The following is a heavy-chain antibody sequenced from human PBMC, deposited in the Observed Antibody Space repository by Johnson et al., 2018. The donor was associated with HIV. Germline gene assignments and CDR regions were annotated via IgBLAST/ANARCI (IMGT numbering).Heavy chain of an antibody. CDR2: ISYDGSNK. CDR1: GFTFSSYA. V-gene: IGHV3-30-3*01. D-gene: IGHD6-6*01. CDR3: AKEGLRSSLRSGDAFDI. J-gene: IGHJ3*02. Sequence: QEQLVESGGGVVQPGRSLRLSCAASGFTFSSYAMHWVRQAPGKGLEWVAVISYDGSNKYYADSVKGRFTISRDKSKNTLYLQMNSLRAEDTAVYYCAKEGLRSSLRSGDAFDIWGQGTMVTVSS.